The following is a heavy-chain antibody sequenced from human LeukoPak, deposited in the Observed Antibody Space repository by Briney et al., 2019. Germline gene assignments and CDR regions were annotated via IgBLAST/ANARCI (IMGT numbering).Heavy chain of an antibody. J-gene: IGHJ5*02. CDR2: IYYSGST. V-gene: IGHV4-30-4*08. CDR3: ARGDYYDSSGYYYH. Sequence: PSQTLSLTCTVSGGSISSGDYYWGWLRQPPGKGLEWIGFIYYSGSTSYNPSLKSRVTISLDTSKNYFSLKLTSVTAADTAMYYCARGDYYDSSGYYYHWGQGTLVTVSS. CDR1: GGSISSGDYY. D-gene: IGHD3-22*01.